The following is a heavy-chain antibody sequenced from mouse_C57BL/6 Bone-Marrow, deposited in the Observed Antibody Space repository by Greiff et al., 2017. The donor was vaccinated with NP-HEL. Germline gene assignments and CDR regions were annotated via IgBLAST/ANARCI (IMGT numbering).Heavy chain of an antibody. D-gene: IGHD2-2*01. CDR2: IYPRSGNT. V-gene: IGHV1-81*01. CDR3: ARSLWLRRRGYYAMDY. CDR1: GYTFTSYG. Sequence: VQLQQSGAELARPGASVKLSCKASGYTFTSYGISWVKQRTGQGLEWIGEIYPRSGNTYYNEKFKGKATLTADNSSSTAYMELRSLTSEDSAVYFCARSLWLRRRGYYAMDYWGQGTSVTVSS. J-gene: IGHJ4*01.